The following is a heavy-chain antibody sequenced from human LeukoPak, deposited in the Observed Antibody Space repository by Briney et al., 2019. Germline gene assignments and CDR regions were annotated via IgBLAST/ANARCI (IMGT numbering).Heavy chain of an antibody. Sequence: GGSLRLSCAASGITFSRSWMSWVRQAPGKGLEWVAFIKEDGGETFYVDSVKGRFTISRDNAENFLYLQMNSLRAEDTAVYYCARDRGGRSGLDDWGQGTLVTVSS. V-gene: IGHV3-7*04. J-gene: IGHJ4*02. CDR3: ARDRGGRSGLDD. D-gene: IGHD2-15*01. CDR2: IKEDGGET. CDR1: GITFSRSW.